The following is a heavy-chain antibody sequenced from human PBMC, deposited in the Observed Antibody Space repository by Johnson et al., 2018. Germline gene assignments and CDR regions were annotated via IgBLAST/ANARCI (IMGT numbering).Heavy chain of an antibody. D-gene: IGHD2-2*01. V-gene: IGHV5-51*03. J-gene: IGHJ6*02. Sequence: EVQLGEAGAEVKKPGESLKISCKGSGYSFTSYWIGWVRQMPGKGLEWLGIIYPGDSDTRYSPCFQGQVTISADKSISTAYLHWSSVKASDPAMYSCARGRVAAVLPHGMDVWGQGTTVTVSS. CDR2: IYPGDSDT. CDR3: ARGRVAAVLPHGMDV. CDR1: GYSFTSYW.